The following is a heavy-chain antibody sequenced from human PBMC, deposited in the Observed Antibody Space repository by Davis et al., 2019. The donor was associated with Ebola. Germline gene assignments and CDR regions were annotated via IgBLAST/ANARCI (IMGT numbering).Heavy chain of an antibody. J-gene: IGHJ4*02. V-gene: IGHV3-53*05. CDR2: IYNDGAT. CDR1: GFSVSRTY. CDR3: ARLPRGAASHFDY. D-gene: IGHD2-15*01. Sequence: GESLKISCAASGFSVSRTYMSWVRQAPGKGLEWVSTIYNDGATNYAASVKDRLTISRDNSKNTLYLQLNSLGPEDTAVYYCARLPRGAASHFDYWGQGTLVTVSS.